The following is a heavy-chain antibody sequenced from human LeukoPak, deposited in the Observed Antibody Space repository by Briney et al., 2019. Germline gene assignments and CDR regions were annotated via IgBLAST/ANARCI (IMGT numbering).Heavy chain of an antibody. CDR1: GFTFSSYE. J-gene: IGHJ5*02. D-gene: IGHD5-18*01. CDR3: AREEYSYGNGWFDP. Sequence: PGGSLRLSCAASGFTFSSYEMNWIRQAPGKGLEWVSYISSSGSTIYYADSVKGRFTISRDNAKNSLYLQMNSLRAEDTAVYYCAREEYSYGNGWFDPWGQGTLVTVSS. CDR2: ISSSGSTI. V-gene: IGHV3-48*03.